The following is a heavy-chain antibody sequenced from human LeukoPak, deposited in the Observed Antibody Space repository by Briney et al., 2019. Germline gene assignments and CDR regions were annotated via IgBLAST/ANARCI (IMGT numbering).Heavy chain of an antibody. V-gene: IGHV3-48*01. CDR2: ISSSSSTI. CDR3: ARDPIQSSFDY. J-gene: IGHJ4*02. CDR1: GFTFSSYS. Sequence: GGSLRLSCAASGFTFSSYSMNWVRQAPGKGPEWVSYISSSSSTIYYADSVKGRFTISRDNAKNSLYLQMNSLRAEDTALYYCARDPIQSSFDYWGQGTLVTVSS.